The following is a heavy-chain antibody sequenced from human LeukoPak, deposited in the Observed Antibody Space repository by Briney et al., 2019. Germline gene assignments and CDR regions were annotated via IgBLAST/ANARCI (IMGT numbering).Heavy chain of an antibody. D-gene: IGHD3-22*01. CDR2: IYHSGST. V-gene: IGHV4-39*06. Sequence: PSETLSLTCTVAGGSISSSSYYWGWIRQPPGKGLEWIGRIYHSGSTYYNPSLKSRVTISVATSKNQFTLKRSSVTAPDTAVYHCASERYYYDSSGYSLEPYYFDYWGQGTLVPVSS. J-gene: IGHJ4*02. CDR3: ASERYYYDSSGYSLEPYYFDY. CDR1: GGSISSSSYY.